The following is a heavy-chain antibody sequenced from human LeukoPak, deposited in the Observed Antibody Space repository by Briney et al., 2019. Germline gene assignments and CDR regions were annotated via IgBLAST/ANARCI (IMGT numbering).Heavy chain of an antibody. Sequence: GASVKVSCKACGYTFTSYGISWVRQAPGQGLEWMGWISAYNGNTNYAQKLQGRVTMTTDTSTSTAYMELRSLRSDDTAVYYCAREFTVRGVGYFDYWGQGTLVTVSS. J-gene: IGHJ4*02. D-gene: IGHD3-10*01. CDR1: GYTFTSYG. CDR2: ISAYNGNT. CDR3: AREFTVRGVGYFDY. V-gene: IGHV1-18*01.